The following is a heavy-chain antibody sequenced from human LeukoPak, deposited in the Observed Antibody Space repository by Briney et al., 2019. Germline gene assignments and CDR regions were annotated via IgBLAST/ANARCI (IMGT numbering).Heavy chain of an antibody. J-gene: IGHJ6*02. D-gene: IGHD6-13*01. CDR2: INHSGST. CDR1: GGSFSGYY. CDR3: ARDYQAAVDV. Sequence: PSETLSLTCAVYGGSFSGYYWSWIRQPPGKGLEWIGEINHSGSTNYNPSLKSRVTISVDTSKNQFSLKLSSVTAADTAVYYCARDYQAAVDVWGQGTTVTVSS. V-gene: IGHV4-34*09.